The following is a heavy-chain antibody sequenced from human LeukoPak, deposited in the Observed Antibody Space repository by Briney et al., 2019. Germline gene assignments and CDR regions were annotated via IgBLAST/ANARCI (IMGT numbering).Heavy chain of an antibody. V-gene: IGHV4-59*01. CDR3: VRDRELTY. CDR2: IYNSGNT. CDR1: GGSISIYY. D-gene: IGHD1-26*01. J-gene: IGHJ4*02. Sequence: SETLSLTCTVSGGSISIYYWSWLRQPPGKGLEWIGYIYNSGNTIYNPSLRSRVTISVDTSKNQFSLKLNSVTAADTAVYYCVRDRELTYWSQGTLVTVSS.